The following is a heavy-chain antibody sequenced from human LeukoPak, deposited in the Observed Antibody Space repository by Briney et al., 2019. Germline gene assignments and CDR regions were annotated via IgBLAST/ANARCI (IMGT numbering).Heavy chain of an antibody. CDR3: ARVSCTTNSRPGLFDP. CDR1: GGSISDYY. J-gene: IGHJ5*02. Sequence: PSETLSLTCTVSGGSISDYYWSWVRQPPGKGLEWIGYIYYSGNTNYNPSLKSRVAISVDTSKNQFSLRLSSVTAADTAVYLCARVSCTTNSRPGLFDPWGQGTLVTVSS. V-gene: IGHV4-59*01. CDR2: IYYSGNT. D-gene: IGHD2-8*01.